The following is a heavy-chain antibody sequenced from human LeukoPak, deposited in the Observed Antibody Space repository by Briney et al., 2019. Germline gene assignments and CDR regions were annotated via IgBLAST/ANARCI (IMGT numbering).Heavy chain of an antibody. Sequence: SETLSLTCTVSGGSISSYYWSWIRQPPGKGLEWIGYIYYSGSTNYNPSLKSRVTISVDTSKNQFSLKLSSVTAADTAVYYCARCINTPFFGVVITNWFDPWGQGTLVTVSS. D-gene: IGHD3-3*01. V-gene: IGHV4-59*01. J-gene: IGHJ5*02. CDR1: GGSISSYY. CDR3: ARCINTPFFGVVITNWFDP. CDR2: IYYSGST.